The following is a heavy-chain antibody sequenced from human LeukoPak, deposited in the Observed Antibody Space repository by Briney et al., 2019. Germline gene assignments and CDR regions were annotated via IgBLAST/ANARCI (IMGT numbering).Heavy chain of an antibody. CDR1: GGSFSDYY. CDR2: IYPSGST. D-gene: IGHD2-2*01. CDR3: ARGGEYCSSTSCFNDY. V-gene: IGHV4-34*01. Sequence: SETLSLTCAVYGGSFSDYYCWIRQPPGKGLEWIGEIYPSGSTNYNPSLKSRVTISVDMSKNQFSLRLSSVTAADTAVYYCARGGEYCSSTSCFNDYWGQGTPVTVSS. J-gene: IGHJ4*02.